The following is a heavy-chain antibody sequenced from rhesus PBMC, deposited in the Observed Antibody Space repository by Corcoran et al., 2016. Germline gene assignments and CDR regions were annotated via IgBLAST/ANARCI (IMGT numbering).Heavy chain of an antibody. CDR3: ARDRVFDY. V-gene: IGHV4-76*01. CDR1: GGSISSGYD. CDR2: IYGSSGST. J-gene: IGHJ4*01. Sequence: QVQLQESGPGVVKPSETMSLTCAVSGGSISSGYDWSWIRQPPGKGLEWIGYIYGSSGSTNYNPSLKNRVNISKDASKNQFFLKLSSVTAADTAVYYCARDRVFDYWGQGVLVTVSS.